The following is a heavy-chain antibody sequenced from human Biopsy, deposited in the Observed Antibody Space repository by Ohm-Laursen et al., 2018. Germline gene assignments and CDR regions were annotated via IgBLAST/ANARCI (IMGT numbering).Heavy chain of an antibody. CDR1: GFIFSRYA. V-gene: IGHV3-33*01. J-gene: IGHJ6*02. CDR2: IWYDGSNK. D-gene: IGHD6-19*01. CDR3: ARDLEYGSSFYYYYGMDV. Sequence: SLRLSCTASGFIFSRYAMHWVRQAPGKGLEWVAIIWYDGSNKYYADSVKGRFTISRDDSKNTLYLQMNSLRAGDTAVYYCARDLEYGSSFYYYYGMDVWGQGTTVTVSS.